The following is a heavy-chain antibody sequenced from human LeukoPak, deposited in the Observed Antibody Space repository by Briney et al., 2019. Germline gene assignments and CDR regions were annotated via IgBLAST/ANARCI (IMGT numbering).Heavy chain of an antibody. CDR1: GFTFSNYA. V-gene: IGHV3-23*01. CDR3: AKWGDYDILTGYYDSDY. D-gene: IGHD3-9*01. J-gene: IGHJ4*02. CDR2: IVGSGGTT. Sequence: GGSLRLSCAASGFTFSNYAMSWVRQAPGKGLEWVSAIVGSGGTTYYADSVKGRFTISRDNPKNTLYLQMNSLRAEDTAVYYCAKWGDYDILTGYYDSDYWGQGTLVTVSS.